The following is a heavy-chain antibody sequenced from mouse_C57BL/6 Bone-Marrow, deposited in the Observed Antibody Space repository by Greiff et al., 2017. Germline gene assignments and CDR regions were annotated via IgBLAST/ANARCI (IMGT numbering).Heavy chain of an antibody. CDR1: EYEFPSHD. V-gene: IGHV5-2*01. Sequence: EVKLVESGVGFVQPGESLKLSCESNEYEFPSHDMSWVRKTPEKRLELVAAINSDGGSTYYQENMERRFIISSDHTKKTMYLQMSRLRSEDTALYYCARDGSPWFAYWGQGTLVTVSA. CDR2: INSDGGST. J-gene: IGHJ3*01. D-gene: IGHD2-3*01. CDR3: ARDGSPWFAY.